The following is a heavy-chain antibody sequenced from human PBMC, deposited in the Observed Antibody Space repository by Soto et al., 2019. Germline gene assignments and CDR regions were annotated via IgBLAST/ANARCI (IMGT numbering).Heavy chain of an antibody. CDR2: IIPIFGTA. D-gene: IGHD2-15*01. J-gene: IGHJ4*02. CDR3: GRVLAGYCSGGSCSFDY. CDR1: GGTFSSYA. V-gene: IGHV1-69*13. Sequence: SVKVSCKASGGTFSSYAISWVRQAPGQGLEWMGGIIPIFGTANYAQKYQGRVTITADESTSTAYMEMSSLRSEDTAVYYCGRVLAGYCSGGSCSFDYWGQGTLVTVSS.